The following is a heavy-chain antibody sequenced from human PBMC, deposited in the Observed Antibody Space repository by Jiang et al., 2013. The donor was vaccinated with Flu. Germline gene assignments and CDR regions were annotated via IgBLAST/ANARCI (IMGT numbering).Heavy chain of an antibody. Sequence: ETLSLTCTVSDGSISSSRYYWGWIRTSPGKGLEWIGSIHYSWEHLLQPVPQESSHHVSRDVRQPLLPEVGLCDRRDTAVYYCARHDPEYADSGRGYFDLWGRGTLVTVSS. D-gene: IGHD4-17*01. CDR3: ARHDPEYADSGRGYFDL. CDR2: IHYSWEH. J-gene: IGHJ2*01. V-gene: IGHV4-39*07. CDR1: DGSISSSRYY.